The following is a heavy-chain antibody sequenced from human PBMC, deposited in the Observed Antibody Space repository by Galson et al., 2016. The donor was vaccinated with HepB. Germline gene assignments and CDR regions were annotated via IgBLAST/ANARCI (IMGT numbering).Heavy chain of an antibody. D-gene: IGHD2-21*01. CDR1: GFTFSRYA. CDR2: ISYDGGNNK. V-gene: IGHV3-30*04. J-gene: IGHJ6*02. Sequence: SLRLSCAASGFTFSRYAFHWVRQAPGRGLEWVALISYDGGNNKFYADSVKGRCTISRDDSSNTAFLQMTSLRVEDTALYYCARDAIESTWSGRVTHYYYGMDVWGLGTTVTVSS. CDR3: ARDAIESTWSGRVTHYYYGMDV.